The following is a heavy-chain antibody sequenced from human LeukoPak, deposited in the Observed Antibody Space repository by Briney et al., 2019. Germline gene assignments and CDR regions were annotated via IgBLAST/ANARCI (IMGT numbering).Heavy chain of an antibody. CDR2: IKQDGSEK. D-gene: IGHD6-19*01. CDR1: GFTFSSYW. V-gene: IGHV3-7*01. Sequence: GGSLRLSCAASGFTFSSYWMSWVRQAPGKGLEWVANIKQDGSEKYYVDSVKGRFTISGDNAKNSLYLQMNSLRAEDTAVYYCARGANSGWYAEYFQHWGQGTLVTVSS. CDR3: ARGANSGWYAEYFQH. J-gene: IGHJ1*01.